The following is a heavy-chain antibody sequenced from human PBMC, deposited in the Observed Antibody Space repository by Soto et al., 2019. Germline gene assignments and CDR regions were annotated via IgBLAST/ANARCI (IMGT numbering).Heavy chain of an antibody. CDR2: ISSSSSYT. D-gene: IGHD3-9*01. CDR3: VTYYDILTGLC. V-gene: IGHV3-11*03. J-gene: IGHJ4*02. CDR1: GFTFSDYY. Sequence: PGGSLRLSCAASGFTFSDYYMSWIRQAPGKGLEWVSYISSSSSYTNYADSVKGRFTISRDNAKNSLYLQMNSLRAEDTAVYYCVTYYDILTGLCWGQGTLVTVSS.